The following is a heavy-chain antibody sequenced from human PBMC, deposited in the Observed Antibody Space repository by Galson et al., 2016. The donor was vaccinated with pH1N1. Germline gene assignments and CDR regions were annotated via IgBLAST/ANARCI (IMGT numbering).Heavy chain of an antibody. CDR3: AKMGPGGSGDFYSWDQTDY. CDR1: GFTFTYYG. D-gene: IGHD2-15*01. CDR2: IRYDGTDK. V-gene: IGHV3-30*02. J-gene: IGHJ4*02. Sequence: SLRLSCAASGFTFTYYGMHWVRQAPGKGLEWVAFIRYDGTDKYYVDSVKGRFTISRDNSRRTLYLQMNSLRAEDTAVYYCAKMGPGGSGDFYSWDQTDYWGQGSLVTDSS.